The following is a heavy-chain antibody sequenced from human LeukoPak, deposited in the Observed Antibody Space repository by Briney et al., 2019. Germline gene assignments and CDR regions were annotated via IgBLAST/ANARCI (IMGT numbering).Heavy chain of an antibody. CDR3: ASGPDYYDSSGDYHFDY. V-gene: IGHV3-48*01. J-gene: IGHJ4*02. D-gene: IGHD3-22*01. CDR2: IVGSSSSI. Sequence: SCKVSGYTLTELSMHWVRQAPGKGLEWVSYIVGSSSSILYADSVKGGFTISRDNAKNSLYLQMNSLRAEDTAVYYCASGPDYYDSSGDYHFDYWGQGALVTVSS. CDR1: GYTLTELS.